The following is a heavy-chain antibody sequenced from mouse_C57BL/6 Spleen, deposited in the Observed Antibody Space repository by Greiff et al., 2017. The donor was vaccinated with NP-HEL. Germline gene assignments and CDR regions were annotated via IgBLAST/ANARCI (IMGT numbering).Heavy chain of an antibody. Sequence: VQLQQSGAELARPGASVKMSCKASGYTFTSYTMHWVKQRPGQGLAWIGYINPSSGYTKSNQKFKDKATLTADKSSSTAYMQLSSLTSEDSAVYYCARSLYSNYFDYWGQGTTLTVSS. CDR3: ARSLYSNYFDY. CDR2: INPSSGYT. D-gene: IGHD2-5*01. J-gene: IGHJ2*01. V-gene: IGHV1-4*01. CDR1: GYTFTSYT.